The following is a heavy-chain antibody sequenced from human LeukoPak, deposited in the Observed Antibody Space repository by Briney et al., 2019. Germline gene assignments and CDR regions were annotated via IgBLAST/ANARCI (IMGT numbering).Heavy chain of an antibody. V-gene: IGHV1-18*01. CDR2: ISARNGNT. Sequence: ASVKVSCKASGYTFTSYGISWVRQAPGQGLEWMGWISARNGNTNYAQKLQGRVTMTTDTSTSTAYMELRSLRSDDTAVYYCARVPPLLWFGESLSFDYWGQGTLVAVSS. J-gene: IGHJ4*02. CDR3: ARVPPLLWFGESLSFDY. CDR1: GYTFTSYG. D-gene: IGHD3-10*01.